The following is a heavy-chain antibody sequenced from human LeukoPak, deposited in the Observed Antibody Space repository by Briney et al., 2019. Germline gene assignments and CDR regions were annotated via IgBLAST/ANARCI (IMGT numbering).Heavy chain of an antibody. CDR3: ARQKWEQQGRDYYFNGLDV. J-gene: IGHJ6*02. CDR2: IYLYGTT. Sequence: SETLSLSCSVSIGSISSSKWWSWVRQSPVKGLEWIGEIYLYGTTNYNPSFTSRVTMSVDRSRNQFSLKLTSVTAADTAVYYCARQKWEQQGRDYYFNGLDVWGPGTTVIVSS. V-gene: IGHV4-4*02. CDR1: IGSISSSKW. D-gene: IGHD1/OR15-1a*01.